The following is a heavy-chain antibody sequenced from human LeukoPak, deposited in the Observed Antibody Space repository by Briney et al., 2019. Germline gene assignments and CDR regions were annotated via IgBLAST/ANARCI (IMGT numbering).Heavy chain of an antibody. CDR2: TYYRSKWFT. V-gene: IGHV6-1*01. D-gene: IGHD1-26*01. CDR3: TRDSGSYYGHFDS. Sequence: SQTLSLTCGVSGTSVTVKSVSWNWISQSPSIDLEWLGRTYYRSKWFTDYAVSVRSRVTINADTANNQFSLQLSAVTPEDTALYYCTRDSGSYYGHFDSWGQGTLVTVSS. CDR1: GTSVTVKSVS. J-gene: IGHJ4*02.